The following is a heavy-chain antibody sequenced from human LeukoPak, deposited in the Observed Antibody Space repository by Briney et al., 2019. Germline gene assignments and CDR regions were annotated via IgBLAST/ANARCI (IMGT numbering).Heavy chain of an antibody. CDR2: INANRGGT. J-gene: IGHJ4*02. D-gene: IGHD2-2*01. V-gene: IGHV1-2*02. Sequence: ASVTVSCKASGYTFSGYYKHWVRQAPGPGLEWTGWINANRGGTNYAQKFQGRVTMTGDTSISTAYMELRRLRSDDTAVYYCARSSIMYVVLPAAIDHWGQGTLVTVSS. CDR3: ARSSIMYVVLPAAIDH. CDR1: GYTFSGYY.